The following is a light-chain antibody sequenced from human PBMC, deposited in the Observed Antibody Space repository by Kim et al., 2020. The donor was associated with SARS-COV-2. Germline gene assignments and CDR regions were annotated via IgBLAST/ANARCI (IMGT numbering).Light chain of an antibody. V-gene: IGKV1-39*01. CDR2: SAS. CDR3: QHSYNAPYI. CDR1: QTIMRY. J-gene: IGKJ2*01. Sequence: SAYVGDRVTITCRASQTIMRYLNWYQQKPGKAPKLLISSASTLQSGVPSRFSGSGSGTDFTLTISSLQPEDSASYFCQHSYNAPYIFGQGTKLEI.